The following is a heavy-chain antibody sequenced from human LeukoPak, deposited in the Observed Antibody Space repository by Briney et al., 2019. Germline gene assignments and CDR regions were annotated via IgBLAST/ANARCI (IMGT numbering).Heavy chain of an antibody. Sequence: ASVKVSCKASGGTFSSYAISWVRQAPGQGLEWMGRIIPILGIANYAQEFQGRVTITADKSTSTAYMELSSLRSEDTAVYYCVRDAGYSSSVDYWGQGTLVTVSS. V-gene: IGHV1-69*04. CDR2: IIPILGIA. CDR3: VRDAGYSSSVDY. J-gene: IGHJ4*02. CDR1: GGTFSSYA. D-gene: IGHD6-13*01.